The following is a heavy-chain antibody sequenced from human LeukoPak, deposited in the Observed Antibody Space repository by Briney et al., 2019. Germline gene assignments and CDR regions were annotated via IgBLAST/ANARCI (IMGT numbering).Heavy chain of an antibody. D-gene: IGHD2-21*01. V-gene: IGHV1-2*02. CDR2: INPNSGAT. J-gene: IGHJ4*02. CDR3: ARAYCGGDCYDS. Sequence: ASVKVSCKASGYTFTRYFMHWVRQAPGQGLEWMGIINPNSGATNYAQKFQGRVTMTRDTSISTAYMELTRLRSDDTAVYYCARAYCGGDCYDSWGQGTLVTVSS. CDR1: GYTFTRYF.